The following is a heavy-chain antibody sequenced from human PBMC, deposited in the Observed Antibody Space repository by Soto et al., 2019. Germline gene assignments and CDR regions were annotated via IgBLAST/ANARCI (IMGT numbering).Heavy chain of an antibody. CDR2: IFYSGST. CDR1: RRSINNFY. CDR3: AKDSGYNYGYFRWFDP. J-gene: IGHJ5*02. Sequence: SATLSLICTVLRRSINNFYWSWVLEPPGRGLEWIGHIFYSGSTNYNPALKSRVTISVDTSKSQFSLKLSSVTAADTAVYYCAKDSGYNYGYFRWFDPWGQGTLVTVS. D-gene: IGHD5-18*01. V-gene: IGHV4-59*01.